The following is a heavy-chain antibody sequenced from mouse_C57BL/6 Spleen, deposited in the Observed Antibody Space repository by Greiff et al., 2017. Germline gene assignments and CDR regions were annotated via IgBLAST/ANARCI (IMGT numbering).Heavy chain of an antibody. D-gene: IGHD5-5*01. J-gene: IGHJ2*01. CDR2: INPNNGGT. CDR1: GYTFTDYY. CDR3: AKGGLPYFDY. V-gene: IGHV1-26*01. Sequence: EVQLQQSGHELVKPGASVKISCKASGYTFTDYYMNWVKQSHGKSLEWIGDINPNNGGTSYNQKFKGKATLTVDKSSSTAYMELRSLTSEDSAVYYCAKGGLPYFDYWGQGTTLTVSS.